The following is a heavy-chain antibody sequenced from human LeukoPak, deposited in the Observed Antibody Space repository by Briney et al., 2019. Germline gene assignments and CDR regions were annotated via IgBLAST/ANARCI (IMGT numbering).Heavy chain of an antibody. D-gene: IGHD3-22*01. Sequence: GASVKVSCKASGYSFTTYYMHWVRQAPGQGLEWMGIINPSGGSTSYAQTFQGRVTMTRDTSTSTVYMELSNLRSEDTAVYYCARDTPPSYYYDSSGSAEYFQHWGQGTLVTVSS. V-gene: IGHV1-46*01. CDR2: INPSGGST. J-gene: IGHJ1*01. CDR1: GYSFTTYY. CDR3: ARDTPPSYYYDSSGSAEYFQH.